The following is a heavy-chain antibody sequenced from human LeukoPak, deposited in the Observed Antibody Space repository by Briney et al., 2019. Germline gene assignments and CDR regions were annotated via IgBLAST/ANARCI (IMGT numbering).Heavy chain of an antibody. J-gene: IGHJ4*02. CDR1: GFTFSSYA. Sequence: QSGGSLRLSCAASGFTFSSYAMHWVRQAPGKGLEWVAVISYDGSNKYYADSVKGRFTISRDNSKNTLYLQMNSLRAEDTAVYYCARDEGLYSGSYFIDYWGRGTLVTVSS. CDR2: ISYDGSNK. D-gene: IGHD1-26*01. CDR3: ARDEGLYSGSYFIDY. V-gene: IGHV3-30-3*01.